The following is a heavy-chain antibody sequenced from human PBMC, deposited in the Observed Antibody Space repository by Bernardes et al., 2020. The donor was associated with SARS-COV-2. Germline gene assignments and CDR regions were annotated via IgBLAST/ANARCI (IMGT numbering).Heavy chain of an antibody. D-gene: IGHD3-16*01. V-gene: IGHV1-18*01. CDR2: ISAYNGNT. J-gene: IGHJ6*02. CDR3: ARDWGRRGYGLDV. CDR1: GYTCTSYD. Sequence: ASVKVSCKASGYTCTSYDISWVRQAPGQGLEWMGWISAYNGNTNHAQKLQGRVTMTTDTSTSTAYMELRSLRSDDTAVYYCARDWGRRGYGLDVWGQGTTVTVSS.